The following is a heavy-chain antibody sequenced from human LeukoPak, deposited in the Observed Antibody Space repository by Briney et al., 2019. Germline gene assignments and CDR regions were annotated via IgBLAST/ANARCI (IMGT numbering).Heavy chain of an antibody. V-gene: IGHV3-48*01. Sequence: GGSLRLSCAASGFTFSSYSMNWVRQAPGKGLEWVSYINSTSSTIYYADSVKGRFTISRDNAKNSLYLQMNSLRAEDTAVYYCARDDGYCSSTSCYGIDYWGQGTLVTVSS. D-gene: IGHD2-2*01. J-gene: IGHJ4*02. CDR2: INSTSSTI. CDR3: ARDDGYCSSTSCYGIDY. CDR1: GFTFSSYS.